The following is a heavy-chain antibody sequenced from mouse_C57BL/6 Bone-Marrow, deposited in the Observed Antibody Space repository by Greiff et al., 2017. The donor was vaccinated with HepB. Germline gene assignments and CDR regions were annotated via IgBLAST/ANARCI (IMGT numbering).Heavy chain of an antibody. J-gene: IGHJ3*01. Sequence: QVQLQQSGDELEKNGTSVKLSCKASGYTFTDYEMHWVKQTPVHGLEWIGAIDPETGGTAYNQKFKGKAILTADKSSSTAYMELRSLTSEDSAVYYCTRSDDGYYRYWFAYWGQGTLVTVSA. CDR3: TRSDDGYYRYWFAY. CDR2: IDPETGGT. V-gene: IGHV1-15*01. CDR1: GYTFTDYE. D-gene: IGHD2-3*01.